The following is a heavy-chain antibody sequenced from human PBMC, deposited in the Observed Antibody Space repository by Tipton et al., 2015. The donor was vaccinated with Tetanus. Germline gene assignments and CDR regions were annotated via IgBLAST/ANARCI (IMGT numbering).Heavy chain of an antibody. J-gene: IGHJ6*02. CDR2: VYPGDSET. V-gene: IGHV5-51*01. CDR1: GYTFRTYW. D-gene: IGHD1/OR15-1a*01. Sequence: QLVQSGAEVKESGESLKISCRGSGYTFRTYWIAWVRQMPGKGLEWMGVVYPGDSETRYRPSFQGQVTFSVDRSVNTAYLQWSRLQASATAVYYCARHAAAGPLPSLEQFSYHYGMDVWGQGTTVTVS. CDR3: ARHAAAGPLPSLEQFSYHYGMDV.